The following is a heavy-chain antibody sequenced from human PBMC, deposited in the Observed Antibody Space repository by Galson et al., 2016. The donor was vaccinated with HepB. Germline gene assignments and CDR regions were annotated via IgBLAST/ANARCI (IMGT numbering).Heavy chain of an antibody. D-gene: IGHD2-15*01. CDR3: ARPARGYCSGGTCPHPGYFDL. Sequence: QSGAAVKKSGESLRISCTGSGYSFTTFWIGWVRQMPGKGLELMGIIYSGDSETKYNPSFHGQVTISVDKSTSTAYLQWNSLKASDTATYYCARPARGYCSGGTCPHPGYFDLWGRGTLVTVSS. V-gene: IGHV5-51*01. CDR1: GYSFTTFW. CDR2: IYSGDSET. J-gene: IGHJ2*01.